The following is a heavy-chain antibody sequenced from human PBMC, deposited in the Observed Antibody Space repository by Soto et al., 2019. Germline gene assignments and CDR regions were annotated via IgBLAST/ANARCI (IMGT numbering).Heavy chain of an antibody. V-gene: IGHV3-30-3*01. CDR2: ISYDGSSK. Sequence: GGSLRLSCAASGFTFSIYAMHWVRQAPGKGLEWVAIISYDGSSKYYADSVKGRFTISRDNSKNTLYLQMDSLRAGDTAVYYCATYSSGGNFFDYWGQGTLVTVSS. J-gene: IGHJ4*02. CDR1: GFTFSIYA. D-gene: IGHD6-19*01. CDR3: ATYSSGGNFFDY.